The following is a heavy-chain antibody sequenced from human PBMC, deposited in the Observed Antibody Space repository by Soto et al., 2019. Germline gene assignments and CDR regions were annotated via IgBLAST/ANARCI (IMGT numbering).Heavy chain of an antibody. CDR1: GLSFSDVK. D-gene: IGHD4-17*01. CDR2: IQTKTGGGTA. V-gene: IGHV3-15*01. Sequence: EVQLVASGGVLVKPGESLRLSCAGSGLSFSDVKMTWVRQLPGKGLEWVGRIQTKTGGGTADYPAAVRGRFTISRDDSKTTLYLQLNSLKTGDTAVYYCATDYGWAFQIWGQGTTVTVSS. CDR3: ATDYGWAFQI. J-gene: IGHJ3*02.